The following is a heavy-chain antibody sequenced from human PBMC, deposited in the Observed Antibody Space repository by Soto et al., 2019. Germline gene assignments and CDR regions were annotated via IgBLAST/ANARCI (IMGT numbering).Heavy chain of an antibody. J-gene: IGHJ4*02. CDR1: GFTFSSYS. CDR2: ISSSSSTI. V-gene: IGHV3-48*01. D-gene: IGHD6-13*01. Sequence: PGGSLRLSCAASGFTFSSYSMNWVRQAPGKGLEWVSYISSSSSTIYYADSVKGRFTISRDNAKNSLYLQMNSLRAEDTAVYYCASAEGHSSSWPGPFDDWGQGTRVTVSS. CDR3: ASAEGHSSSWPGPFDD.